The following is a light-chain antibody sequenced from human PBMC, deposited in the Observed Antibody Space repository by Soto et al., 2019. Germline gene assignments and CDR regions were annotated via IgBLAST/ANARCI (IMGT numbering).Light chain of an antibody. CDR2: EVT. Sequence: QSALTEPTSVSGSPGQSITISCTGTSSDLGSYDFVSWFQQHPVKAPKLMIYEVTNRPSGVSYRFSGSKSGNTASLTISGLQAEDEADYYCSSFTTTNTWVFGGGTKLTVL. V-gene: IGLV2-14*01. J-gene: IGLJ3*02. CDR3: SSFTTTNTWV. CDR1: SSDLGSYDF.